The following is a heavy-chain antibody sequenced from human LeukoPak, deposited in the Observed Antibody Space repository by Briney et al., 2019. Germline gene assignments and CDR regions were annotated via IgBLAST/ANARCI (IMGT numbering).Heavy chain of an antibody. D-gene: IGHD3-22*01. CDR3: ARNTHYYDRSGITGMYVCDM. CDR2: MHSSGTT. V-gene: IGHV4-4*07. Sequence: SETLSLTCTVSGGSISSDYWSWIRQPAGKGLEWIGRMHSSGTTNYNPSLQSRVSISMDTSKNQFSPKLSSVTAADTAVYFCARNTHYYDRSGITGMYVCDMWGRGTMVTVPS. CDR1: GGSISSDY. J-gene: IGHJ3*02.